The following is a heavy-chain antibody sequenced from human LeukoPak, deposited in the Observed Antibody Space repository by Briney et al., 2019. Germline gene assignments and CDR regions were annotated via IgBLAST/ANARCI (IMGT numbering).Heavy chain of an antibody. CDR1: GFTFSNYW. D-gene: IGHD1-26*01. J-gene: IGHJ4*02. Sequence: GGSLRLSCAASGFTFSNYWMLWVRQAPGKGLVWVSRINIDGSSTTYADSVKGRITISRDNAKNTLDLQMNSLRAEDTAVYYCTRGHHSGSYFPPDYWGQGTLVTVSS. V-gene: IGHV3-74*01. CDR3: TRGHHSGSYFPPDY. CDR2: INIDGSST.